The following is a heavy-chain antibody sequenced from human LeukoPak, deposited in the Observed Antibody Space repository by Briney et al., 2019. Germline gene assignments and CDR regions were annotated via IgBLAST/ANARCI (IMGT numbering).Heavy chain of an antibody. J-gene: IGHJ4*02. V-gene: IGHV3-7*04. Sequence: GGSLRLSCTASGFTFSGYWMNWVRQAPGKGLVWVANIKQDGSEKYYVDSVKGRFTISRDNAKKSLYLQMNSLRAEDTAVYYCARETEMANLDYWGQGTLVTVSS. CDR2: IKQDGSEK. D-gene: IGHD5-24*01. CDR3: ARETEMANLDY. CDR1: GFTFSGYW.